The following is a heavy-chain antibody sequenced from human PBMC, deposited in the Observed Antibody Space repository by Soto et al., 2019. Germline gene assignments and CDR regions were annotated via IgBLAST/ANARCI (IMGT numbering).Heavy chain of an antibody. CDR1: GYTFTDYA. V-gene: IGHV1-3*05. Sequence: QVQLVQSGAEEKTPGASVKVSCKASGYTFTDYAIHWVRQAPGQRLEWMGWIKAGNGNTKSSQKFQGRVTITRDTSASTAYMELSSLRSEDTAVYYCARSAVSPFGGLIGPFDYWGQGNLVTVSS. CDR3: ARSAVSPFGGLIGPFDY. CDR2: IKAGNGNT. D-gene: IGHD3-16*02. J-gene: IGHJ4*02.